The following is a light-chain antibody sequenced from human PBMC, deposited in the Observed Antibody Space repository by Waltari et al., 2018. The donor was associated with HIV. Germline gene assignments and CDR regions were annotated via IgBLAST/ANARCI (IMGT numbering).Light chain of an antibody. CDR2: AES. CDR3: QQGNSIPFT. CDR1: QTISSY. V-gene: IGKV1-39*01. J-gene: IGKJ3*01. Sequence: DIQMTQSPSSLSASVGDRVTITCRASQTISSYLNWFQQKPGKAPKLLIYAESSLQSGVPSRFSGSGSGTDFTLTISSLQPEDFATYYCQQGNSIPFTFGPGTKVDIK.